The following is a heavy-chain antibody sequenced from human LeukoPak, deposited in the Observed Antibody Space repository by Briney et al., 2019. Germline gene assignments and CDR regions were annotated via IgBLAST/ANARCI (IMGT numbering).Heavy chain of an antibody. CDR2: INPNSGGT. V-gene: IGHV1-2*02. D-gene: IGHD3-16*01. CDR3: ARGGAGDMYNFFDP. J-gene: IGHJ5*02. CDR1: GYTFTGYY. Sequence: ASVKVSCKASGYTFTGYYMHWVRQAPGQGLEWMGWINPNSGGTNYAQKFQGRVTMTRDTSTSTVYMELSSLRSEDTAIYYCARGGAGDMYNFFDPWGQGTLVTVSS.